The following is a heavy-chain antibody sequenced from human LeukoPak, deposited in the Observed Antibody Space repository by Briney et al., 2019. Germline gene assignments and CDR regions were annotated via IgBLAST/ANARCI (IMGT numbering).Heavy chain of an antibody. J-gene: IGHJ4*02. D-gene: IGHD1-1*01. Sequence: GGSLRLSCAASGFTFSSYWMSWVRQAPGKGLEWVANIKQDGSEKYYVDSVKGRFTISRDNAKNSLYLQMNSLRAEDTAVYYCLFTGTITMNFDYWGQGTLVTVFS. CDR2: IKQDGSEK. V-gene: IGHV3-7*01. CDR1: GFTFSSYW. CDR3: LFTGTITMNFDY.